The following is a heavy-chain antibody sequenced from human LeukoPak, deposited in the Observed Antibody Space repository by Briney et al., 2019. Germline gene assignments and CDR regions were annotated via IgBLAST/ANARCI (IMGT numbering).Heavy chain of an antibody. D-gene: IGHD3-22*01. CDR1: GFTFSSYA. CDR3: AKAVRSPSPPKNWFDP. J-gene: IGHJ5*02. V-gene: IGHV3-23*01. CDR2: ISGSGGST. Sequence: GGSLRLSCVASGFTFSSYAMSWVRQAPGKGLEWVSAISGSGGSTYYADSVKGRFTISRDNSKNTLYLQMNSLRAEDTAVYYCAKAVRSPSPPKNWFDPWGQGTLVTVSS.